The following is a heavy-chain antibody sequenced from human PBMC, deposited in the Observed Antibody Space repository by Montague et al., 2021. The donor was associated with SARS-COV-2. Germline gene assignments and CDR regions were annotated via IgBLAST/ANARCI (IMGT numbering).Heavy chain of an antibody. V-gene: IGHV2-70*01. CDR1: GFSLSTSGMC. Sequence: PALVTPTQTLTLTCTFSGFSLSTSGMCVSWIRQPPGKALEWLALIDWDDDKYYSTSLKTRLTISKDTSKNQVVLTMTNMDPVDTATYYCARTYMDTAMVDWFDPWGQGTLVTVSS. D-gene: IGHD5-18*01. CDR2: IDWDDDK. CDR3: ARTYMDTAMVDWFDP. J-gene: IGHJ5*02.